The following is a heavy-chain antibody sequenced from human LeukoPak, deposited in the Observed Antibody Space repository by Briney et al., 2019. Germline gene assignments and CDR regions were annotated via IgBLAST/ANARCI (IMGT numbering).Heavy chain of an antibody. CDR3: ARDGHHSSGSGGWFDA. CDR1: GGTFSSYA. CDR2: IIPIFGTA. Sequence: SVKVSCKASGGTFSSYAISWVRQAPGQGLEWMGGIIPIFGTANYAQKFQGRVTITADESTSTAYMELSSLRSEDPAVYYCARDGHHSSGSGGWFDAWGQGTLVTVSS. V-gene: IGHV1-69*13. D-gene: IGHD6-19*01. J-gene: IGHJ5*02.